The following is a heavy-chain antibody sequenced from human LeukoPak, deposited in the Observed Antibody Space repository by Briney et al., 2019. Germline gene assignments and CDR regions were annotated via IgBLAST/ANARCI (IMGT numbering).Heavy chain of an antibody. CDR1: GGSISSSSYY. CDR3: ARVGRRPFDY. CDR2: INHSGST. V-gene: IGHV4-39*07. J-gene: IGHJ4*02. Sequence: SETLSLTCTVSGGSISSSSYYWGWIRQPPGKGLEWIGEINHSGSTNYNPSLKSRVTISVDTSKNQFSLKLSSVTAADTAVYYCARVGRRPFDYWGQGTLVTVSS.